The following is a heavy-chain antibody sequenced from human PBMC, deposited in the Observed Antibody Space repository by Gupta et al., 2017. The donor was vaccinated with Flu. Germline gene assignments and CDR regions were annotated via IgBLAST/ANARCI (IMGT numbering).Heavy chain of an antibody. J-gene: IGHJ4*02. D-gene: IGHD6-6*01. V-gene: IGHV4-59*11. CDR3: ATSRIIASRPFDF. Sequence: QVQLQESGPGLVKPSETLSLTCSVSGGSLTTHHWSWIRQPPGRELEWIGFISDRGVANIKSSLESRVNIYLDRSKSQFSLILSSVTAADTAVYFCATSRIIASRPFDFWGQGILVTVSS. CDR1: GGSLTTHH. CDR2: ISDRGVA.